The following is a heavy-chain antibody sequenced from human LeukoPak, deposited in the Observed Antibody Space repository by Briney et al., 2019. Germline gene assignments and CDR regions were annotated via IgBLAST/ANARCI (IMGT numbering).Heavy chain of an antibody. CDR1: GGSISSGGYS. CDR3: ARALTMVVNNWFDP. D-gene: IGHD3-10*01. J-gene: IGHJ5*02. CDR2: IYHSGST. V-gene: IGHV4-30-2*01. Sequence: SETLSLTCAVSGGSISSGGYSWRWIRQPPGKGLEWIGYIYHSGSTYYNPSLKSRVTISVDRSKNQFSLKLSSVTAADTAVYYCARALTMVVNNWFDPWGQGTLVTVSS.